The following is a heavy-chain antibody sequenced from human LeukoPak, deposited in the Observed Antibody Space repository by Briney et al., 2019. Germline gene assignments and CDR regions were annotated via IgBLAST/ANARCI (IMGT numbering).Heavy chain of an antibody. CDR3: ARDRGSYPYYFDY. V-gene: IGHV4-34*01. Sequence: SETLSLTCAVYGGSFSGYYWSWIRQPPGKGLEWIGEINHSGSTNYNPSLKSRVTISVDTSKNQLSLKLSSVTAADTAVYYCARDRGSYPYYFDYWGQGTLVTVSS. J-gene: IGHJ4*02. D-gene: IGHD1-26*01. CDR2: INHSGST. CDR1: GGSFSGYY.